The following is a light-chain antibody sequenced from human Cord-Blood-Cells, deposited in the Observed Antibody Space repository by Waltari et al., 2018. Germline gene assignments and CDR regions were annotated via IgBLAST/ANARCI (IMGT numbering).Light chain of an antibody. J-gene: IGLJ3*02. CDR3: SSYTSSSTLV. V-gene: IGLV2-14*01. CDR2: EVS. Sequence: QSALTQPASVSGSPGQSITIPCTGTSSDVGGYNYVSWSQQTPGKAPKLMIYEVSNRPSGVSNRFSGSKSGNTASLTISGLQAEDEADYYCSSYTSSSTLVFGGGTKLTVL. CDR1: SSDVGGYNY.